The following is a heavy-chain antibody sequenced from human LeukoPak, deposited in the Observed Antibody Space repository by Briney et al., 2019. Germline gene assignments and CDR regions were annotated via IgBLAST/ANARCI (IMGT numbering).Heavy chain of an antibody. CDR3: AILGYCSSTSCYNIGYYYHMDA. J-gene: IGHJ6*03. Sequence: SVKVSCKASGGTFSSYAISWVRQAPGQGLEWMGGIIPIFGTANYAQKFQGRVTITADESTSTAYMELSSLRSEDTAVYYCAILGYCSSTSCYNIGYYYHMDAWGKGTTVTVSS. D-gene: IGHD2-2*02. CDR1: GGTFSSYA. CDR2: IIPIFGTA. V-gene: IGHV1-69*13.